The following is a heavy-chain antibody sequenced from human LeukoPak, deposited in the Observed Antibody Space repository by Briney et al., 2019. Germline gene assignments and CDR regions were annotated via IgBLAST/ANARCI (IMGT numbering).Heavy chain of an antibody. D-gene: IGHD1-26*01. Sequence: GGSLRLSCAASGFTFSSYSMNWVRQAPGKGLELVSSISSSSSYIYYADSVKGRFTISRDNAKNSLYLQMNSLRAEDTAVYYCARDRAGATTDYWGQGTLVTVSS. CDR1: GFTFSSYS. V-gene: IGHV3-21*01. J-gene: IGHJ4*02. CDR2: ISSSSSYI. CDR3: ARDRAGATTDY.